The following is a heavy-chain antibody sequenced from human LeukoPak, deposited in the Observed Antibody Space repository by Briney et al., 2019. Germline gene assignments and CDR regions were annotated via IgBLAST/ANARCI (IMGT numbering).Heavy chain of an antibody. CDR3: ARVFDS. CDR1: GGSVYTSDYY. Sequence: PSETLSLTCTVSGGSVYTSDYYWGWVRQPPGKGPEWIGDIFYTGKTNYNPSLKSRVSISIDTSKNQFSLKLTSVTAADTAVYYCARVFDSRGQGTLVTVSS. CDR2: IFYTGKT. V-gene: IGHV4-39*07. J-gene: IGHJ4*02.